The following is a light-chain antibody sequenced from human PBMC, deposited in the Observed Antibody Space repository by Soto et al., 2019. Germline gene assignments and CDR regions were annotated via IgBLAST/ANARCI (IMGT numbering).Light chain of an antibody. CDR1: QSVSSSS. Sequence: EVVLTQSPGTLSLSPGERATLSCRASQSVSSSSLAWYQQKPGQAPRLLISGASSRATGIPDRFSSSGSGTDFSLIIRRLEPEDFAVYICQPYGISPPFTFGPGTKVDIK. CDR2: GAS. J-gene: IGKJ3*01. CDR3: QPYGISPPFT. V-gene: IGKV3-20*01.